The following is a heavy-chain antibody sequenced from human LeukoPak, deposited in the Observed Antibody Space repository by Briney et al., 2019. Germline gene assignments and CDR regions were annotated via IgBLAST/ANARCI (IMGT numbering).Heavy chain of an antibody. CDR2: ISAYNGNT. CDR1: GYTFTSYG. CDR3: ARSADSYYYYYGIDV. V-gene: IGHV1-18*01. Sequence: ASVKVSCKASGYTFTSYGISWVRQAPGQGLEWMGWISAYNGNTNYAQKLQGRVTMTTDTSTSTAYMELRSLRSDDTAVYYCARSADSYYYYYGIDVWGQGTTVTVSS. D-gene: IGHD2-21*01. J-gene: IGHJ6*02.